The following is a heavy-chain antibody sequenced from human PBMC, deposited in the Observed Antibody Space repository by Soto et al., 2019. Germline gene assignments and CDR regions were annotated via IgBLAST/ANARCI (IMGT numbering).Heavy chain of an antibody. CDR1: GFTFDDYA. Sequence: EVQLVESGGGLVQPGRSLRLSCAASGFTFDDYAMYLVRQSPGKGLEWVSHISYNSDTIGYADSVKGRFTISRDNAKNSLYLQMNSLRAEDTALYYCATSDYGDYDGSFDHWGQGTLVTVSS. V-gene: IGHV3-9*01. D-gene: IGHD4-17*01. CDR3: ATSDYGDYDGSFDH. CDR2: ISYNSDTI. J-gene: IGHJ4*02.